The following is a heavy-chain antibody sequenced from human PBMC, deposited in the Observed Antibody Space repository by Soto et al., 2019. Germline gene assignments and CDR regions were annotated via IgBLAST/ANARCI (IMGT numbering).Heavy chain of an antibody. CDR1: WGSIRGLGYY. CDR3: ARGSEYGDYFYYYYGMDV. D-gene: IGHD4-17*01. CDR2: IYYSGST. J-gene: IGHJ6*02. V-gene: IGHV4-30-4*01. Sequence: SETLSLTCTVSWGSIRGLGYYRSLNRQPPGKGLEWIGYIYYSGSTYYNPSLKSRVTISVDTSKNQFSLKLSSVTAADTAVYYCARGSEYGDYFYYYYGMDVWGQGTTVTVSS.